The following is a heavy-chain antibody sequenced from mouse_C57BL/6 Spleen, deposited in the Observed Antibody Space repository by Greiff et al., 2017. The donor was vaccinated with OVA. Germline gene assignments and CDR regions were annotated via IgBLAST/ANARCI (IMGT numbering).Heavy chain of an antibody. J-gene: IGHJ3*01. Sequence: QVQLQQSGAELAKPGASVKLSCKASGSTFTSSWMHWVKQRPGQGLEWIGYINPSSGYTKYNQKFKDKATLTADKSSSTAYMQLSSLTSEDSAVYYCAREDDYDGAWFAYWGQGTLVTVSA. CDR1: GSTFTSSW. CDR2: INPSSGYT. V-gene: IGHV1-7*01. D-gene: IGHD2-4*01. CDR3: AREDDYDGAWFAY.